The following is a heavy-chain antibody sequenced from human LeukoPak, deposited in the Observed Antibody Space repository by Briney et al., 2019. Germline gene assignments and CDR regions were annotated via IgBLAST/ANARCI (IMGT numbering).Heavy chain of an antibody. D-gene: IGHD3-10*01. CDR3: ARSLILPEGSGSETDY. CDR2: IIPIFGTA. V-gene: IGHV1-69*13. J-gene: IGHJ4*02. CDR1: GGTFSSYA. Sequence: ASVKVSCKASGGTFSSYAISWVRQAPGQGLEWMGGIIPIFGTANYAQKFQGRVTITADESTSTAYMELSSLRSEDTAVYYCARSLILPEGSGSETDYWGQGTLVTVPS.